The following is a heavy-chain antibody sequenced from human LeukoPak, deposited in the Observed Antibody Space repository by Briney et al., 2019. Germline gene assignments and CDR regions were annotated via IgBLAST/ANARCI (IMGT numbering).Heavy chain of an antibody. CDR1: GGSISSYY. J-gene: IGHJ4*02. V-gene: IGHV4-34*01. CDR2: INHSGST. Sequence: SETLSLTCTVSGGSISSYYWSWIRQPPGKGLEWIGEINHSGSTNYNPSLKSRVTISVDTSKNQFSLKLSSVTAADTAVYYCARSHSRRDGYNWGIFDYWGQGTLVTVSS. D-gene: IGHD5-24*01. CDR3: ARSHSRRDGYNWGIFDY.